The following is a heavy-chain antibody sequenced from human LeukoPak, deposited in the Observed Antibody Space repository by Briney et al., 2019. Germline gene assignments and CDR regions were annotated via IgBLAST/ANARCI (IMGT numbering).Heavy chain of an antibody. D-gene: IGHD1-26*01. V-gene: IGHV3-33*08. Sequence: GGSLRLSCAASGFTFSSYWMSWVRQAPGKGLEWVAVIWYDGSNKYYADSVKGRFTISRDNSKNTLYLQMNSLRAEDTAVYYCARNSIVGATGNFDYWGQGTLVTVSS. J-gene: IGHJ4*02. CDR3: ARNSIVGATGNFDY. CDR1: GFTFSSYW. CDR2: IWYDGSNK.